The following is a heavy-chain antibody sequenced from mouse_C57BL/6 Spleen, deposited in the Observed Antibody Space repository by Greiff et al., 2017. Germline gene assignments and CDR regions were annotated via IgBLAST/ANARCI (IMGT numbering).Heavy chain of an antibody. D-gene: IGHD1-1*01. CDR3: ARAPGGTVVPNGWYFDV. V-gene: IGHV1-82*01. Sequence: QVQLQQSGPELVKPGASVKISCKASGYAFSSSWMNWVKQRPGKGLEWIGRIYPGDGDTNYNGKFKGKATLTADKSSSTAYMQLSSLTSEDSAVYFCARAPGGTVVPNGWYFDVWGTGTTVTVSS. J-gene: IGHJ1*03. CDR2: IYPGDGDT. CDR1: GYAFSSSW.